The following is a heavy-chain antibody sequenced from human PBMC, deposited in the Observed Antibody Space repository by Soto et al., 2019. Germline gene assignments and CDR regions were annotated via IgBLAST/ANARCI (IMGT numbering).Heavy chain of an antibody. V-gene: IGHV3-7*01. D-gene: IGHD3-16*01. Sequence: EVQLVESGGGLVQPGGSLRLSCAASGFTFSNHWMSWVRQTPGKGLEWVVNIKQDGSERYYMDSVRGRFTASRDNAKNSLYLQMNSVRAEDTAVYFCARITYSYGWIYDYWGQGSLVTVSS. CDR3: ARITYSYGWIYDY. CDR1: GFTFSNHW. CDR2: IKQDGSER. J-gene: IGHJ4*01.